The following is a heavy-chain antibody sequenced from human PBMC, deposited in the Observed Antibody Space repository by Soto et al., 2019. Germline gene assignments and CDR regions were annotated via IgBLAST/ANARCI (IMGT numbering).Heavy chain of an antibody. D-gene: IGHD3-22*01. CDR1: GFTFSSYA. Sequence: EVQLLESGGGLVQPGGSLRLSCAASGFTFSSYAMSWVRQAPGKGLEWVSAISGSGGSTYYADSVKGRFTISRDNSMNTLYLQMNSLRAEDTAVYYCAKKTDGVVVITFYFDYWGQGTLVTVSS. V-gene: IGHV3-23*01. CDR3: AKKTDGVVVITFYFDY. J-gene: IGHJ4*02. CDR2: ISGSGGST.